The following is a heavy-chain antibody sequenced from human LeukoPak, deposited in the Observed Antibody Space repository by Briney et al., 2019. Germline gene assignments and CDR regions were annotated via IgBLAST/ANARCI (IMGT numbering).Heavy chain of an antibody. J-gene: IGHJ6*02. D-gene: IGHD6-19*01. Sequence: SETLSLTCAVYGGSFSGYYWSWIRQPPGKGLEWIGEINHSGSTNYNPSLKSRVTISVDTSKNQFSLKLSSVTAADTAVYYCARGGIAVAGVHGMDVWGQGTTDTVSS. V-gene: IGHV4-34*01. CDR1: GGSFSGYY. CDR2: INHSGST. CDR3: ARGGIAVAGVHGMDV.